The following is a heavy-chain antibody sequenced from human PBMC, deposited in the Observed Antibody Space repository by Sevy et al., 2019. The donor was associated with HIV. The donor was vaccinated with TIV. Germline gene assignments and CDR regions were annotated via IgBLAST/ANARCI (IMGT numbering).Heavy chain of an antibody. V-gene: IGHV1-18*01. CDR2: INPHNGNT. J-gene: IGHJ4*02. CDR1: GYTFNNFG. CDR3: AREGTLITMLL. D-gene: IGHD3-10*02. Sequence: ASVKVSCKASGYTFNNFGISWVRQAPGQGIEWMGWINPHNGNTKYAQKLQDRVTMTTDTSTSTAYMELRSLRSDDTAVYYCAREGTLITMLLWGQGTLVTVSS.